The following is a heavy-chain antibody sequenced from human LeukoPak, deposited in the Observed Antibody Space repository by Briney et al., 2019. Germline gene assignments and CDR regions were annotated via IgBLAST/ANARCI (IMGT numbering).Heavy chain of an antibody. CDR1: GFTLSSYS. CDR3: ASLYGSGPNWFDP. V-gene: IGHV3-48*01. D-gene: IGHD3-10*01. Sequence: GGSLRLSCAASGFTLSSYSMNWVRQAPGKGLEWVSYISSSSSIYYADSVKGRFTISRDNAKNSLYLQMNSLRAEDTAVYYCASLYGSGPNWFDPWGQGTLVTVSS. CDR2: ISSSSSI. J-gene: IGHJ5*02.